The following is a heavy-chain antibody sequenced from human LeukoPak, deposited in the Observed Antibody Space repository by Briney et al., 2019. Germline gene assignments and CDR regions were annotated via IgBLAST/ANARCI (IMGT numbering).Heavy chain of an antibody. CDR1: SGSPSNYC. CDR2: IYTSGST. CDR3: AVDSSEDYGRGNFDL. Sequence: SETLSLTCTVSSGSPSNYCWSWIRQPAGKGLEWIGRIYTSGSTNYNPSLKSRVTMSIDTSKNQVSLKLASVTAADTAIYYCAVDSSEDYGRGNFDLWGRGTLVTVSS. D-gene: IGHD4/OR15-4a*01. V-gene: IGHV4-4*07. J-gene: IGHJ2*01.